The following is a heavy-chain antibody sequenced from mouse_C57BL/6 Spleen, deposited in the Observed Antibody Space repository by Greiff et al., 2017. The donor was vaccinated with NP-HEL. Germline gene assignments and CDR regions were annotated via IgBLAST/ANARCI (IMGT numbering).Heavy chain of an antibody. CDR2: IYPGDGDT. J-gene: IGHJ1*03. CDR1: GYAFSSYW. Sequence: VQLQESGAELVKPGASVKISCKASGYAFSSYWMNWVKQRPGKGLEWIGQIYPGDGDTNYNGKFKGKATLTADKSSSTAYMRLSSLTSEDSAVYFCAREEARSWYFDVWGTGTTVTVSS. CDR3: AREEARSWYFDV. V-gene: IGHV1-80*01. D-gene: IGHD3-1*01.